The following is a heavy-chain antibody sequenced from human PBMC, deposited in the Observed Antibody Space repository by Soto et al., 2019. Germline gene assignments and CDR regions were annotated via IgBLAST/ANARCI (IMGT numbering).Heavy chain of an antibody. V-gene: IGHV3-53*04. J-gene: IGHJ4*02. CDR1: GFTVSSNY. CDR3: VRARYGSERH. Sequence: EVRLVESGGGLVQPGGSLRLSCAAFGFTVSSNYMTWVRLAPGKGLEWVSLVYSGGATHYAASVKGGFTISTRRSPNTLSLHMNSMIPEDTATYSGVRARYGSERHWGQGTKVTVSS. CDR2: VYSGGAT. D-gene: IGHD3-10*01.